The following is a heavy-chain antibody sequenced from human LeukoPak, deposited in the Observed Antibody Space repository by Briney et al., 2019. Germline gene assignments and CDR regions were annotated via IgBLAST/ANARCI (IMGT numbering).Heavy chain of an antibody. D-gene: IGHD3/OR15-3a*01. J-gene: IGHJ4*02. CDR1: GGSISDKSSY. V-gene: IGHV4-39*01. Sequence: SETLSLTCTVFGGSISDKSSYWGWIRQSPGRTLEWIGTIYYSGSTYDNPSLRSRATISIDTSKNQFSLELRSVTAADTAVYYCARRRDLVKTRLGPAFDYWGQGTLVTVSS. CDR3: ARRRDLVKTRLGPAFDY. CDR2: IYYSGST.